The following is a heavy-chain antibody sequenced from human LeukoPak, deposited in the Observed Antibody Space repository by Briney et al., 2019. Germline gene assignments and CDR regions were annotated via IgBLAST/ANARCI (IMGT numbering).Heavy chain of an antibody. CDR2: IYYSGST. V-gene: IGHV4-39*01. D-gene: IGHD3-22*01. CDR1: GGSISSYY. CDR3: ARYGDYYDSRGDFDY. Sequence: SETLSLTCTVSGGSISSYYWGWIRQPPGKGLEWIGSIYYSGSTYYNPSLKSRVTISVDTSKNQFSLKLSSVTAADTAVYYCARYGDYYDSRGDFDYWGQGTLVTVSS. J-gene: IGHJ4*02.